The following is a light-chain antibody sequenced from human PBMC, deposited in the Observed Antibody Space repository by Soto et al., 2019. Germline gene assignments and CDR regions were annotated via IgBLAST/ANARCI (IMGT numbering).Light chain of an antibody. Sequence: ITMSHSPAAVSASVRDRVTISCRTSQSISSYVSWYQQTPGKAPKLLISAASSLQSGVPSRFSGSGSGTDFTLTISRLQPEDSATYFCQQCSVTPITFGQGTRLAI. CDR1: QSISSY. CDR2: AAS. CDR3: QQCSVTPIT. V-gene: IGKV1-39*01. J-gene: IGKJ5*01.